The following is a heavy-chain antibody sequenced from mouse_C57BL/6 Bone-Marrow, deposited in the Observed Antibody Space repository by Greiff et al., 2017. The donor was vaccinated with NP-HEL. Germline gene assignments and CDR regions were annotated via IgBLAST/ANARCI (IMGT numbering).Heavy chain of an antibody. J-gene: IGHJ2*01. V-gene: IGHV1-59*01. Sequence: VQLQQSGAELVRPGPSVKLSCKASGYTFTSYWMHWVKQRPGQGLEWIGVIDPSDSYTNYNQKFKGKATLTVDTSSSTAYMQLSSLTSEDSAVYYCARDITTVVAKGGYWGQGTTLTVSS. CDR2: IDPSDSYT. CDR3: ARDITTVVAKGGY. D-gene: IGHD1-1*01. CDR1: GYTFTSYW.